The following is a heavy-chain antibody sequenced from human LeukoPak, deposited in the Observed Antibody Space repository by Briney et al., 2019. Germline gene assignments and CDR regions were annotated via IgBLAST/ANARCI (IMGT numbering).Heavy chain of an antibody. CDR1: GGSNSSSSYY. V-gene: IGHV4-39*01. CDR2: IYYSGST. D-gene: IGHD6-13*01. Sequence: PSETLSLTCTVSGGSNSSSSYYWGWIRQPPGKGREWIGSIYYSGSTYYNPSLKSRVTISVDTSKNQFSLKLSSVTAADTAVYYCARRSMIAAAGSFDYWGQGTLVTVSS. CDR3: ARRSMIAAAGSFDY. J-gene: IGHJ4*02.